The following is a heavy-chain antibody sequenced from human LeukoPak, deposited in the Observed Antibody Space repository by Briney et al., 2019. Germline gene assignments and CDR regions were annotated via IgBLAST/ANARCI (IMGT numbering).Heavy chain of an antibody. Sequence: GWSLRLSCAASGFTFDDCTMHWVRQAPGKGLEGVSGVSWNSGRKAYADSVKGGFTISRENAKKSLFLQMNSLRAEDTALYYCAKGLVWTTTFMDYWGQGTLVTVSS. V-gene: IGHV3-9*01. D-gene: IGHD2/OR15-2a*01. CDR2: VSWNSGRK. J-gene: IGHJ4*02. CDR1: GFTFDDCT. CDR3: AKGLVWTTTFMDY.